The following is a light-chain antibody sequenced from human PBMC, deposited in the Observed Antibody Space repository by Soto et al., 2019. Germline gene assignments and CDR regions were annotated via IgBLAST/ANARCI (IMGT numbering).Light chain of an antibody. V-gene: IGKV1-8*01. J-gene: IGKJ4*01. CDR3: QQYYSYPLT. CDR1: QGISSY. CDR2: AAS. Sequence: IRMSKSPFSLSASTGDRVTITCRASQGISSYLAWYQQKPGKAPKLLIYAASTLQSGVPSRFSGSGSGTDFTLTISCLQSEDFATYYCQQYYSYPLTFGGGTKVDI.